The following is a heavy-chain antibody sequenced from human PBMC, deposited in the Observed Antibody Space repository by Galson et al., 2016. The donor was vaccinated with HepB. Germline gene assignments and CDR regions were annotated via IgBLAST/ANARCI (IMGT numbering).Heavy chain of an antibody. D-gene: IGHD3-10*01. CDR2: INSDGSST. J-gene: IGHJ4*02. V-gene: IGHV3-74*01. Sequence: SLRVSCAASGFTFSTYWMHWVRQAPGKGLVWVSRINSDGSSTGFADSVKGRFTISRDNAKNTLYLQMNSLRAEDTAVYYCASSVRGSGSPPGGYWGQGILVTVSS. CDR1: GFTFSTYW. CDR3: ASSVRGSGSPPGGY.